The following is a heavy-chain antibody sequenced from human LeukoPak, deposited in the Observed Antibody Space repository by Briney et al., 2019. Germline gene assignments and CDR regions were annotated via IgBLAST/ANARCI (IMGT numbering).Heavy chain of an antibody. D-gene: IGHD1-26*01. Sequence: TSSETLSLTCSVSGGSFDSKYWSWIRQPPGKGLEWIGYIYTSGSANFNPSLRSRVTMSVDTSKNQFSLKLSSVTAADTAVYYCARDITTRTRIVGATGAFDIWGQGTMVTVSS. CDR2: IYTSGSA. V-gene: IGHV4-4*09. CDR3: ARDITTRTRIVGATGAFDI. CDR1: GGSFDSKY. J-gene: IGHJ3*02.